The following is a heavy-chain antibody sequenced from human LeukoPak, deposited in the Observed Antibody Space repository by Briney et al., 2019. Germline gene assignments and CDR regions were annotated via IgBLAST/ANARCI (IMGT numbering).Heavy chain of an antibody. V-gene: IGHV3-7*01. CDR2: IKQDGSEK. J-gene: IGHJ3*02. CDR1: GFTFSSYW. CDR3: ATSSRDILAGYPRGGAFDI. Sequence: GGSLRLSCAASGFTFSSYWMSWVRQAPGKGLEWVANIKQDGSEKYYVDSVKGRFTISRDNAKNSLYLQMNSLRAEDTAVYYCATSSRDILAGYPRGGAFDIWGQGTMVTVSS. D-gene: IGHD3-9*01.